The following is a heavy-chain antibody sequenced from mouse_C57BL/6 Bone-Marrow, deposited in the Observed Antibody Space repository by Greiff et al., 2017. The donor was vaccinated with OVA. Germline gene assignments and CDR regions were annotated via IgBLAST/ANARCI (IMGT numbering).Heavy chain of an antibody. J-gene: IGHJ1*03. CDR3: ARALPWYCDV. CDR2: ISDGGSYT. Sequence: EVQLVESGGGLVKPGGSLKLSCAASGFTFSSYAMSWVRQTPEKRLEWVATISDGGSYTYYPDNVKGRFTISRDNAKNNLYLQMSHLKSEDTAMYYCARALPWYCDVWGTGTTVTVSS. V-gene: IGHV5-4*01. CDR1: GFTFSSYA.